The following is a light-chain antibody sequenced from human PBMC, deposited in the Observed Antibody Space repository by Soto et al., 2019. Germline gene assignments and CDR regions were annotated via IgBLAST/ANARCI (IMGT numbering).Light chain of an antibody. CDR1: QSVSSY. V-gene: IGKV3-11*01. CDR2: DAS. Sequence: EIVLTQSPATLSLSPGERATLSCRASQSVSSYLAWYQQKPGQAPRLLIYDASNRATGIPARFRGSGSGADFTLTITSLEPEDFEVYYCQHRSNWPITFGQGTRLEIK. CDR3: QHRSNWPIT. J-gene: IGKJ5*01.